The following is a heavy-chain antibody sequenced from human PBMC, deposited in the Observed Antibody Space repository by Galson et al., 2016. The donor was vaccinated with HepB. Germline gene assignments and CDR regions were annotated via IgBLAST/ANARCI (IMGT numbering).Heavy chain of an antibody. J-gene: IGHJ4*02. V-gene: IGHV1-24*01. CDR1: GYTLTDLS. Sequence: SVKVSCKVSGYTLTDLSMHWVRQTPRKGLECMGGFDPEEAETIYAQKFQGRVSMTEDTSTDTAYMELSGLRSEDTAVYYCAIDRVGVGSLENWGQGTLVTVSS. CDR3: AIDRVGVGSLEN. D-gene: IGHD1-26*01. CDR2: FDPEEAET.